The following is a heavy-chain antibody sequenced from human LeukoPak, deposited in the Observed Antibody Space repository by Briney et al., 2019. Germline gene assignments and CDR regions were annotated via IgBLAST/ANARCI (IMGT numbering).Heavy chain of an antibody. D-gene: IGHD6-25*01. Sequence: PSETLSLTCAVYGGSFSGYYWSWIRQPPGKGLEWIGNIYYSGNTYYNPSLKSRVTMSVDTSQNLFSLKLTSVTAADTAVYFCARQKAAGFDCWGQGTLVTVSS. CDR2: IYYSGNT. CDR1: GGSFSGYY. J-gene: IGHJ4*02. V-gene: IGHV4-34*01. CDR3: ARQKAAGFDC.